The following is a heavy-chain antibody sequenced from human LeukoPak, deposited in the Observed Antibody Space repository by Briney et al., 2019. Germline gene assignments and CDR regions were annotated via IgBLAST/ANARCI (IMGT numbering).Heavy chain of an antibody. CDR1: GYTFTSYG. Sequence: ASVTVSSKASGYTFTSYGTSWVRQAPGQGLEWMGWISAYNGHTNYTQKLQGRVTMTTDTSTSTAYMELRSLRSDDTAVYYCASGNRMVRGVINYYYGMDVWGQGTTVTVSS. J-gene: IGHJ6*02. V-gene: IGHV1-18*01. D-gene: IGHD3-10*01. CDR3: ASGNRMVRGVINYYYGMDV. CDR2: ISAYNGHT.